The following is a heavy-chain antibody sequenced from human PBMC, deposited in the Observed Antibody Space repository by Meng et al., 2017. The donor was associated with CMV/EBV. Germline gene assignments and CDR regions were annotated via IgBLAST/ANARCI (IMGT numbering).Heavy chain of an antibody. CDR2: IYYSGST. V-gene: IGHV4-39*07. CDR3: ARDPEWELPLYYFDY. CDR1: GGSISSSSYD. J-gene: IGHJ4*02. D-gene: IGHD1-26*01. Sequence: GGSISSSSYDWGWIRQPPGKGLEWIGSIYYSGSTYYNPSLKSRVTISVDTSKNQFSLKLSSVTAADTAVYYCARDPEWELPLYYFDYWGQGTLVTVSS.